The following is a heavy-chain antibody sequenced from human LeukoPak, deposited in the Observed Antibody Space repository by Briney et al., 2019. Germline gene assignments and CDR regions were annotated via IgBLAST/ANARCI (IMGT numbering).Heavy chain of an antibody. J-gene: IGHJ3*02. CDR3: VRDLAYAFDT. CDR1: GFAFSTFS. CDR2: IRSSSSV. Sequence: GGSLRLSCSASGFAFSTFSFNSVRQAPGKGLEWLSYIRSSSSVADSVKGRFTISRDDAKHSLHLHMNSLRAEDTAVYYCVRDLAYAFDTWGQGTMVTVSS. V-gene: IGHV3-48*01.